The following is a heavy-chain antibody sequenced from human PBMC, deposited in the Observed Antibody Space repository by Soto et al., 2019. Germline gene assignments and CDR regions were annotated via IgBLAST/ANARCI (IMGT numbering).Heavy chain of an antibody. CDR1: GGTFIIYA. CDR2: IIPIFGTA. D-gene: IGHD6-19*01. J-gene: IGHJ4*02. CDR3: ARGYRATGYRSGWYRGFFDY. Sequence: PVNVSCKDSGGTFIIYAISWLRQAPGQGLELMGGIIPIFGTANYAQKFQGRVTITADESTSTAYMELSSLRSEDTAVYYCARGYRATGYRSGWYRGFFDYWGQGTLVTVSS. V-gene: IGHV1-69*13.